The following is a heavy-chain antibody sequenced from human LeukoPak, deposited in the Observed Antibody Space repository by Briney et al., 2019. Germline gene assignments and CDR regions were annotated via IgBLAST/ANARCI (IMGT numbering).Heavy chain of an antibody. Sequence: PSETLSLTCTVSGGSISSYYWSWIRQPPGKGLEWIGYIYYSGSTNYNPSLKSRVTISVDTSKNQFSLKLSSVTAADTAVYYCAEVGNCSSTRCYGRAHYYMDVWGKGTTVTVSS. V-gene: IGHV4-59*01. CDR2: IYYSGST. CDR3: AEVGNCSSTRCYGRAHYYMDV. D-gene: IGHD2-2*01. CDR1: GGSISSYY. J-gene: IGHJ6*03.